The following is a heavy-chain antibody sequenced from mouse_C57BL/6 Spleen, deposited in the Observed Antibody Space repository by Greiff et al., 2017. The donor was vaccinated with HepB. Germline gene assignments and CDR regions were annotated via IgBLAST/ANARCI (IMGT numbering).Heavy chain of an antibody. D-gene: IGHD2-3*01. V-gene: IGHV1-42*01. CDR1: GYSFTGYY. Sequence: VQLKQSGPELVKPGASVKISCKASGYSFTGYYMNWVKQSPEKSLEWIGEINPSTGGTTYNQKFKAKATLTVVKSSSTAYMQLKSLTSEDSAVYYCARRGLLRDWYFDVWGTGTTVTVSS. CDR3: ARRGLLRDWYFDV. J-gene: IGHJ1*03. CDR2: INPSTGGT.